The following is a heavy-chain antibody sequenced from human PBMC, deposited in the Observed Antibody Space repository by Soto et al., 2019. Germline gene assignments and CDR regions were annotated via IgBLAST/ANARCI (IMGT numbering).Heavy chain of an antibody. J-gene: IGHJ4*02. CDR3: ARGKRGNSSGRLDY. V-gene: IGHV4-34*01. CDR1: GGSFSGYY. CDR2: INHSGST. D-gene: IGHD6-19*01. Sequence: SQTLSLTCAVYGGSFSGYYWSWIRQPPGKGLEWIGEINHSGSTNYNPSLKSRVTISVDTSKNQFSLKLSSVTAADTAVYYCARGKRGNSSGRLDYWGQGTLVTVSS.